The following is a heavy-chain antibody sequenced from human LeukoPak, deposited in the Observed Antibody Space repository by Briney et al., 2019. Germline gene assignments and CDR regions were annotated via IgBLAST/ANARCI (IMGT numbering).Heavy chain of an antibody. D-gene: IGHD3-10*01. J-gene: IGHJ5*02. V-gene: IGHV4-39*01. CDR1: GGSISSSSYY. Sequence: SETLSLTCTVSGGSISSSSYYWGWIRQPPGKGLEWIGGIYYSGSTYYNPSLKSRVTISVDTSKNQFSLKLSSVTAADTAVYYCARQGVVYGSGISGWFDPWGQGTLVTVSS. CDR3: ARQGVVYGSGISGWFDP. CDR2: IYYSGST.